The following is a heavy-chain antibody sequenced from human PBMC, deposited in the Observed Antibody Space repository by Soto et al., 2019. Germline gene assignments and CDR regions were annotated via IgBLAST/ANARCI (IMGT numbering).Heavy chain of an antibody. CDR1: GYTFTSCY. CDR2: INPSGGST. D-gene: IGHD2-15*01. J-gene: IGHJ3*02. V-gene: IGHV1-46*01. Sequence: ASVKVSCKASGYTFTSCYMHWVRQAPGQGLEWMGIINPSGGSTSYAQKFQGRVTMTRDTSTSTVYMELSSLRSEDTAVYYCARDPAAGYCSGGSCGFDIWGQGTMVTVSS. CDR3: ARDPAAGYCSGGSCGFDI.